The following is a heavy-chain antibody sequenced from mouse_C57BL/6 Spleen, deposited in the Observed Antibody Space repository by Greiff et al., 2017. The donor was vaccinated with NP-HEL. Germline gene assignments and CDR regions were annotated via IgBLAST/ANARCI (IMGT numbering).Heavy chain of an antibody. D-gene: IGHD2-3*01. CDR1: GFTFSDYG. V-gene: IGHV5-17*01. CDR2: ISSGSSTI. J-gene: IGHJ3*01. CDR3: ARCYDGYLSWFAY. Sequence: EVKLVESGGGLVKPGGSLKLSCAASGFTFSDYGMHWVRQAPEKGLEWVAYISSGSSTIYYADTVKGRFTISRDNAKNTLFLQMTSLRSEDTARYYCARCYDGYLSWFAYWGQGTLVTVAA.